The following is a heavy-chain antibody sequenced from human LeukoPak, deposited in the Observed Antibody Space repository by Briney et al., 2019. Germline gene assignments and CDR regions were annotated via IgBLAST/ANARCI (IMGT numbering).Heavy chain of an antibody. Sequence: ASVKVSCKASGYTFTGYYMHWVRQAPGQGLEWMGWINPNSGGTNYAQKFQGRVTMTRDTSISTAYMELSRLRSDDTAVYYCASHSGYSSSWYDFSFDYWGQGTLVTVSS. V-gene: IGHV1-2*02. CDR2: INPNSGGT. CDR1: GYTFTGYY. CDR3: ASHSGYSSSWYDFSFDY. D-gene: IGHD6-13*01. J-gene: IGHJ4*02.